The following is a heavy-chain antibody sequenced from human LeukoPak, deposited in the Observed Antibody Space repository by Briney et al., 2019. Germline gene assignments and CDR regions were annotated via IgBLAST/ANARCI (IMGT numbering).Heavy chain of an antibody. CDR3: TRNWGSDNWFDP. D-gene: IGHD7-27*01. CDR2: IYSGGST. CDR1: GFTVSSNY. Sequence: GGSLRLSCAASGFTVSSNYMTWVRQAPGKGLEWVSVIYSGGSTYYADSVKGRSTISRDNSKNTLYLQMNSLRAEDTAVYYCTRNWGSDNWFDPWGQGTLVTVSS. J-gene: IGHJ5*02. V-gene: IGHV3-53*01.